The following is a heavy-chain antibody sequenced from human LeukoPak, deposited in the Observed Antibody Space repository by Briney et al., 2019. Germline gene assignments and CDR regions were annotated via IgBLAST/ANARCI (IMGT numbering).Heavy chain of an antibody. CDR3: AREDDSSLLDY. Sequence: GGSLRLSCAASGFTFSFYPMHWVRQAPGKGLEYVSGISSNGGSTYYANSVKGRFTISRDNSKNTLYLQMGSLRAEDMAVYYCAREDDSSLLDYWGLGTLVTVSS. D-gene: IGHD3-22*01. CDR2: ISSNGGST. CDR1: GFTFSFYP. V-gene: IGHV3-64*01. J-gene: IGHJ4*02.